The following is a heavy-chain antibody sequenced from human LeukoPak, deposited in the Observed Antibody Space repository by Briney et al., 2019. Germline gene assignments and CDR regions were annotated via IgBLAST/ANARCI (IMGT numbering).Heavy chain of an antibody. V-gene: IGHV1-69-2*01. CDR2: VDPEDGET. CDR1: GYTFTDYY. CDR3: ATGGALRIDY. J-gene: IGHJ4*02. D-gene: IGHD4-17*01. Sequence: ASVKVSCKASGYTFTDYYMHWVQQAPGKRLEWMGRVDPEDGETIYAEKFQGRVTITADTSTDTAYMELSSLRSEDTAVYYCATGGALRIDYWGQGTLVTVSS.